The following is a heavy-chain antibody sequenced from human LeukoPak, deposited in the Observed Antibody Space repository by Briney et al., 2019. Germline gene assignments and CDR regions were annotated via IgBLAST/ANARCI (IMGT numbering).Heavy chain of an antibody. Sequence: SETLSLTCSVSGGSIRSHYWSWIRQSPGKGLEWIGFTYYTGTSNSNPSLKSRVTISVDTSKNQFSLKLSSVTAADTAVHYCARSGQPPDAFDIWGQGTMVTVSS. D-gene: IGHD3-10*01. CDR2: TYYTGTS. V-gene: IGHV4-59*11. CDR1: GGSIRSHY. CDR3: ARSGQPPDAFDI. J-gene: IGHJ3*02.